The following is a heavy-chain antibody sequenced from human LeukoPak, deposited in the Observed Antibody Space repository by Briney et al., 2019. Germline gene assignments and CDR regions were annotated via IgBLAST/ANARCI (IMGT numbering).Heavy chain of an antibody. J-gene: IGHJ4*02. Sequence: GGSLRLSCAASGFTFSTSSMQWVRQAPGKGLEWLAVMSGDGNHYSYGDSVQGRLSISRDNPKNTLYLHMKSLRVEDTAFYYCARGSVATPPSFNYWGQGTLVTVSS. D-gene: IGHD2-15*01. CDR1: GFTFSTSS. CDR3: ARGSVATPPSFNY. CDR2: MSGDGNHY. V-gene: IGHV3-30-3*01.